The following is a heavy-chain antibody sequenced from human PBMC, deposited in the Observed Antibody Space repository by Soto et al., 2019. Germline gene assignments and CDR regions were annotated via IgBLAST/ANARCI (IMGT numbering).Heavy chain of an antibody. Sequence: QVQLQQWGAGLLKPSETLSLTCAVYGGSFSGYYWSWIRQPPGKGLEWIGEINHSGSTNYNPSLNGRVTLSVDTSNNHCSLKLRSVPAADTAVYYCARYPLGYCSSPSCYAPTGFDYWGQGTLVTVSS. V-gene: IGHV4-34*01. CDR1: GGSFSGYY. CDR3: ARYPLGYCSSPSCYAPTGFDY. D-gene: IGHD2-2*01. J-gene: IGHJ4*02. CDR2: INHSGST.